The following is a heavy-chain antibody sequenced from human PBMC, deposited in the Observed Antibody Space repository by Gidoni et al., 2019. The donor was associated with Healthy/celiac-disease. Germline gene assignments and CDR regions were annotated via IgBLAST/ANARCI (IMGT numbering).Heavy chain of an antibody. CDR3: ARGTYYYDSSGYHRGGAFDI. J-gene: IGHJ3*02. D-gene: IGHD3-22*01. V-gene: IGHV3-21*01. CDR1: GFTFSSYS. CDR2: ISMSSSYI. Sequence: EVQLVESGGGLVKPGGSLRLYCGASGFTFSSYSMNWVRQAPGKGLEWVSSISMSSSYIYYADSVKVRFTISRDNAKNSLYLQINSLRAEDTAVYYCARGTYYYDSSGYHRGGAFDIWGQGTMVTVSS.